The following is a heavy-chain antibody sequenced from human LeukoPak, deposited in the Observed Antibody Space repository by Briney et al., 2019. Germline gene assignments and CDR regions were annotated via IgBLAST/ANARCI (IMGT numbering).Heavy chain of an antibody. Sequence: GGFLRLSCAASGFTFSNYWVSWVRQTPGKGLEWLANIKQDGSEKQYVDSVKGRFTISRDNAKNSLYLQMNNLRAEDTAVYYCATTTRSAPFDYWGQGTLVTVSS. D-gene: IGHD1-1*01. V-gene: IGHV3-7*01. CDR2: IKQDGSEK. CDR3: ATTTRSAPFDY. CDR1: GFTFSNYW. J-gene: IGHJ4*02.